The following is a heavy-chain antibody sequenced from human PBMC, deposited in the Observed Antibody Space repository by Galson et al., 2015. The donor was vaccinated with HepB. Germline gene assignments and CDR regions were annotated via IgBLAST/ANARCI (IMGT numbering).Heavy chain of an antibody. CDR1: GITFNNYG. CDR2: VTYNADSV. V-gene: IGHV3-23*01. CDR3: TMVRPSWYFDL. Sequence: SLRLSCAASGITFNNYGMSWVRQVPGKGLDWVASVTYNADSVNYADSVKGRFTISRDNSKNTLYLQMNSLRTEDTAIYYCTMVRPSWYFDLWGRGTLVTVSS. D-gene: IGHD2-8*01. J-gene: IGHJ2*01.